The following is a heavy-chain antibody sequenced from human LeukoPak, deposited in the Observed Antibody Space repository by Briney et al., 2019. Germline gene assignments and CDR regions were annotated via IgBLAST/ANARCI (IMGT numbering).Heavy chain of an antibody. V-gene: IGHV1-69*05. D-gene: IGHD3-22*01. CDR1: GGTFSGYA. CDR2: IIPIFGTA. CDR3: AISPLLYYYDSSGYFDY. J-gene: IGHJ4*02. Sequence: SVKVPCKASGGTFSGYAISWVRQAPGQGLEWMGGIIPIFGTANYAQKFQGRVTITTDESTSTAYMELSSLRSEDTAVYYCAISPLLYYYDSSGYFDYWGQGTLVTVSS.